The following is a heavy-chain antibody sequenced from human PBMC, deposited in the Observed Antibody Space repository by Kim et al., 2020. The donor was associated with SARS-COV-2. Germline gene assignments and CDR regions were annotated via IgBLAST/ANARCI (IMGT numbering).Heavy chain of an antibody. Sequence: GGSLRLSCAASGFTFSSSAMSWVRQAPGKGLEWVSLITGSGGSTYYADSVKGRFTVSRDTSKNTLFLQMDSLRAEDTAVYYCAKDIRPTYWGQGTPATGS. J-gene: IGHJ4*02. CDR1: GFTFSSSA. CDR3: AKDIRPTY. V-gene: IGHV3-23*01. CDR2: ITGSGGST.